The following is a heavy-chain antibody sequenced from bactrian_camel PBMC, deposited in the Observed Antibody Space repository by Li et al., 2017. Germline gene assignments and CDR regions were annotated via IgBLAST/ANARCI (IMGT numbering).Heavy chain of an antibody. D-gene: IGHD5*01. CDR2: INSGGDIA. Sequence: QLVESGGGLVQPGESLRLSCAASGFTFSDFAMTWVRQHPGEGLEWVSAINSGGDIASYADSVRGRFTISRDNAKNTLSLQMNSLKTEDTAMYYCTKGTYLGASPTSLGTQVTVS. CDR1: GFTFSDFA. V-gene: IGHV3S31*01. J-gene: IGHJ4*01.